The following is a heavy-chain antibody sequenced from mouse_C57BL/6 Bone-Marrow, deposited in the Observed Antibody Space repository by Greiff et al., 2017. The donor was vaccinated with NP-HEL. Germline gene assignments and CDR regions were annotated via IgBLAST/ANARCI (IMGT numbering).Heavy chain of an antibody. J-gene: IGHJ3*01. D-gene: IGHD2-4*01. Sequence: EVKLVESGGGLVKPGGSLKLSCAASGFTFSDSGMHWVRQAPEQGLEWVAYISRGSSTIYYADTVKGRFTISRDNAKNTLFLQMTSLRSEDTAMYYCARSSTVIFAYWGQGTLVTVSA. CDR3: ARSSTVIFAY. CDR1: GFTFSDSG. V-gene: IGHV5-17*01. CDR2: ISRGSSTI.